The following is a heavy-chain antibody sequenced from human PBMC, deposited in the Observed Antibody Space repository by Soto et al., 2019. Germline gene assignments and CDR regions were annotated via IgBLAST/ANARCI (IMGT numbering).Heavy chain of an antibody. Sequence: QVQLVQSGVEVKKPGASVKVSCKASGYTFISNGISWVRQAPGQGLEWMGWISGKNGNTNYAQKFQGRVTLTTDTSTSTAYMELRSLRSDDTSVYYYARVSSSIVVVPDYGMDVWGQGTTVTVSS. CDR2: ISGKNGNT. V-gene: IGHV1-18*04. CDR3: ARVSSSIVVVPDYGMDV. J-gene: IGHJ6*02. D-gene: IGHD2-15*01. CDR1: GYTFISNG.